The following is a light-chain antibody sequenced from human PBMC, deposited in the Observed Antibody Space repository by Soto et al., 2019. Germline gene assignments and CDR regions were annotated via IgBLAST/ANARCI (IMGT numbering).Light chain of an antibody. CDR3: QQRSDWPTT. CDR2: DAS. V-gene: IGKV3-11*01. J-gene: IGKJ1*01. CDR1: QYVGSY. Sequence: EIVLTQSPAVLSLSPGERATLSCRASQYVGSYLAWYQQKPGQAPRLLIYDASNRATGVPGRLSGSGSGTDFTLTISSLEPEDLAVYYCQQRSDWPTTFGQGTKVEIK.